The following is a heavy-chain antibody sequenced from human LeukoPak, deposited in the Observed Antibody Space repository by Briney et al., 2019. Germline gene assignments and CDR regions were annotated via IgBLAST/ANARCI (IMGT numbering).Heavy chain of an antibody. Sequence: ASAKVSCKVSGISLTKLSMHWVRQPPGKGPEWMGDFEPEDGKIICAQKFEGRLTMTEDTSTETAYMELSSLRSEDTAVYYCAASSPYNWKAHDFWGQGSLVIVSS. V-gene: IGHV1-24*01. J-gene: IGHJ4*02. CDR2: FEPEDGKI. D-gene: IGHD1-1*01. CDR1: GISLTKLS. CDR3: AASSPYNWKAHDF.